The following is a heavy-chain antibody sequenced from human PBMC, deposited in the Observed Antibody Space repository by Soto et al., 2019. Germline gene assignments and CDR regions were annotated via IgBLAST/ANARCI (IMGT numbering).Heavy chain of an antibody. V-gene: IGHV4-31*03. J-gene: IGHJ3*02. Sequence: QMRLQESGPGLVRPSETLSLTCTVSGGSINGAYYWGWVRQHPGKSLEWIGFIYYSGSTYQNLSLRRRLTMSRYTSMKPFSLWLTFVTISYTVVYYCARVAYGDYTPPGVFDMWGQGTTVTVSA. CDR1: GGSINGAYY. D-gene: IGHD2-21*02. CDR3: ARVAYGDYTPPGVFDM. CDR2: IYYSGST.